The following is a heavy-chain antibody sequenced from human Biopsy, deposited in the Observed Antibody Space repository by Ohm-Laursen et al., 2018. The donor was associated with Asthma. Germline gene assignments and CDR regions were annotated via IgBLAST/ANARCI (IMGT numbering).Heavy chain of an antibody. J-gene: IGHJ4*02. CDR3: ARARETTNYGDSDFDI. Sequence: AASVKVSCKASGFSFDNYFMHWVRQAPGQGLEWMGIINPSGAGTRYAEKFRGRLIVTRDASTRTAFMDLRSLRSDDTAIYFCARARETTNYGDSDFDIWGQGTLITVS. CDR1: GFSFDNYF. V-gene: IGHV1-46*02. CDR2: INPSGAGT. D-gene: IGHD2-8*01.